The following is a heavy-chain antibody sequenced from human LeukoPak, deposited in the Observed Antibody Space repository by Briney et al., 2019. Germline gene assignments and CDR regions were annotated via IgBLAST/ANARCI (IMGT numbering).Heavy chain of an antibody. CDR3: ARSLRLGELSLTDFDY. CDR2: ISSSSSYI. Sequence: GSLRLSCAASGFTFSSYSMNWVRQAPGKGLEWVSSISSSSSYIYYADSVKGRFTISRDNAKNSLYQQMNSLRAEDTAVYYCARSLRLGELSLTDFDYWGQGTLVTVSS. V-gene: IGHV3-21*01. D-gene: IGHD3-16*02. CDR1: GFTFSSYS. J-gene: IGHJ4*02.